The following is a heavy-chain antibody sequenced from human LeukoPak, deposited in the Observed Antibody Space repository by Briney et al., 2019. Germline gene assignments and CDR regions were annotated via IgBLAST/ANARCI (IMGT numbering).Heavy chain of an antibody. Sequence: PGRSLRLSCAASGFTFDDYAMQWVRLSPGKGLEWVSRIDWNSRSTVYADSVRGRFTISRDNAKNSLFLQMNSLRPEDTALYYCARDRRPLTGYNAQDYWGQGTLVTVSS. J-gene: IGHJ4*02. CDR3: ARDRRPLTGYNAQDY. CDR1: GFTFDDYA. V-gene: IGHV3-9*01. CDR2: IDWNSRST. D-gene: IGHD3-9*01.